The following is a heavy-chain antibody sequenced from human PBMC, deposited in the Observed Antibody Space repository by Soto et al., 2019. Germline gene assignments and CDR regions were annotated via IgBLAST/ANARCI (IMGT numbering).Heavy chain of an antibody. J-gene: IGHJ6*02. V-gene: IGHV1-18*01. D-gene: IGHD4-17*01. CDR1: GYTFPSYV. Sequence: AVNVSCKASGYTFPSYVISWVRQPPGQGLEWMGWISAYNGNTNYAQKLQGRVTMTTDTSTSTAYMELRSLRSDDTAVYYCARSGDYGRSSYYYYGMDVWGQGTTVTVSS. CDR3: ARSGDYGRSSYYYYGMDV. CDR2: ISAYNGNT.